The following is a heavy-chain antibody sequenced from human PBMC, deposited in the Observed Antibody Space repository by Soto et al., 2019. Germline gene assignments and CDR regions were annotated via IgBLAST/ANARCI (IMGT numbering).Heavy chain of an antibody. V-gene: IGHV3-21*01. CDR1: GFTFSTYN. D-gene: IGHD1-26*01. J-gene: IGHJ6*02. CDR2: INSPSSYI. CDR3: ARMGGSDDYYYYYGMDV. Sequence: EVQLVESGGGLDKPGGSLTLSCTASGFTFSTYNMNWVRQAPGKGLEWVSSINSPSSYIYYADSVKGRFTISRDNAKNSLFLQMSSLRAEDSAVYYCARMGGSDDYYYYYGMDVWGQGTAVTVSS.